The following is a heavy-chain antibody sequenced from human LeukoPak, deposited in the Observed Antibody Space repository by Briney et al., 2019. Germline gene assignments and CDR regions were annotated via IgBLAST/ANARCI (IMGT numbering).Heavy chain of an antibody. V-gene: IGHV4-4*07. D-gene: IGHD3-22*01. CDR3: ARIQKTYYYDSSGYYPPYYFDY. Sequence: SEILSLTCTVSGGSISSYYWSWIRQPAGKGLEWIGRIYTSGSTDYNPSLKSRVTMSVDTSKNQFSLKLSSVTAADTAVYYCARIQKTYYYDSSGYYPPYYFDYWGQGTLVTVSS. CDR2: IYTSGST. CDR1: GGSISSYY. J-gene: IGHJ4*02.